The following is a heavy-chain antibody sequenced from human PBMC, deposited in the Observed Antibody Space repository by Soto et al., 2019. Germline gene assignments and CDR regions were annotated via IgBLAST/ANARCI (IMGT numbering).Heavy chain of an antibody. D-gene: IGHD6-6*01. Sequence: GGSLRLSCEASGFTFSTYAMSWVRQAPGKGLEWVSAISSTGDGRFYADSVKGRFTIFRDNSKDTVFLQMNSLRAEDTAVYYWAPYISSSYFQNWGQGTLVTVSS. CDR2: ISSTGDGR. J-gene: IGHJ4*02. CDR1: GFTFSTYA. V-gene: IGHV3-23*01. CDR3: APYISSSYFQN.